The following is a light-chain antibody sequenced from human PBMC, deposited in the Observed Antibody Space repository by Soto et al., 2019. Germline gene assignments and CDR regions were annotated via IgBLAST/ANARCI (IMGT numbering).Light chain of an antibody. CDR1: QRINKY. CDR2: TAS. CDR3: QQYNSYPWT. Sequence: DIQMTQSPSSLSASVGDSVTIPCRASQRINKYLNWYQQRSGRAPRLLIHTASSLHSGVPSRFSGSGSGTEFTLTISSLQPEDFATYYCQQYNSYPWTFGQGTKVDIK. V-gene: IGKV1-17*01. J-gene: IGKJ1*01.